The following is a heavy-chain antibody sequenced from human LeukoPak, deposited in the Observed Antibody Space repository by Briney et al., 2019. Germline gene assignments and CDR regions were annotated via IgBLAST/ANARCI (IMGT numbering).Heavy chain of an antibody. CDR1: GFVFSKYA. J-gene: IGHJ4*02. Sequence: PGGSLRLSCVGSGFVFSKYAVHWVRQAPGKGLEWVAVVSYDGDFKLCGDSVKGRFTISRDNSQNMLFLQMNDLRPQDAAAYFCARDPYSHDSSGFSYFLQYWGQGTVVTVSS. V-gene: IGHV3-30-3*01. CDR3: ARDPYSHDSSGFSYFLQY. D-gene: IGHD6-19*01. CDR2: VSYDGDFK.